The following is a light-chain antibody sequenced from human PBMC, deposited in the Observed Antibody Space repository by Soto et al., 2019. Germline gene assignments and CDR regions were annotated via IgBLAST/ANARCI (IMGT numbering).Light chain of an antibody. J-gene: IGLJ1*01. V-gene: IGLV2-14*03. CDR1: SSDVGGYNY. CDR3: SSYTTSNTRQIV. Sequence: QSVLTQPASVSGSPGQSITISCTGTSSDVGGYNYVSGYQHHPGKAPKLIIYDVSNRPSGVSNRFSGSKSGNTASLTISGLQPEDEADYYCSSYTTSNTRQIVFGTGTKVTVL. CDR2: DVS.